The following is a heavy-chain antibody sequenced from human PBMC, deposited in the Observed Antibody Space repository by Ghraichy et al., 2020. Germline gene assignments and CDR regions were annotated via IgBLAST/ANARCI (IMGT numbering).Heavy chain of an antibody. CDR1: GFTFHNYA. CDR2: ISGSADTT. J-gene: IGHJ4*02. CDR3: AWHSRWSDFDC. Sequence: LSLTCAASGFTFHNYAMSWVRQAPGKGLEWVSAISGSADTTYYANSVRGRFTISRDNSKNSVYLQMNSLRAEDTAVYYCAWHSRWSDFDCWGQGTLVTVSS. D-gene: IGHD4-23*01. V-gene: IGHV3-23*01.